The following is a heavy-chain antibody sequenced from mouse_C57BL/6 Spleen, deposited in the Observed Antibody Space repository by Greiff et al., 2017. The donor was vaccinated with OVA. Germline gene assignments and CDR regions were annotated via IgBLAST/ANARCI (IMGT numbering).Heavy chain of an antibody. V-gene: IGHV5-4*01. CDR3: ARDRGYYGSSPSYAMDY. D-gene: IGHD1-1*01. CDR1: GFTFSSYA. CDR2: ISDGGSYT. J-gene: IGHJ4*01. Sequence: EVQLQESGGGLVKPGGSLKLSCAASGFTFSSYAMSWVRQTPEKRLEWVATISDGGSYTYYPDNVKGRFTISRDNAKNNLYLQMSHLKSEDTAMYYCARDRGYYGSSPSYAMDYWGQGTSVTVSS.